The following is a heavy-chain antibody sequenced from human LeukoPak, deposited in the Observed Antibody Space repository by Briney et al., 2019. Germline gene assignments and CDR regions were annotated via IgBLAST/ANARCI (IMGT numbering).Heavy chain of an antibody. CDR1: GGSFSGYY. J-gene: IGHJ4*02. D-gene: IGHD5-18*01. CDR2: INHGGST. V-gene: IGHV4-34*01. Sequence: SETLSLTCAVYGGSFSGYYWSWIRQPPGKGLEWIGEINHGGSTNYNPSLKSRVTISVDTSKNQFSLKLSSVTAADTAVYYCAGGPWELWFLYWGQGTLVTVSS. CDR3: AGGPWELWFLY.